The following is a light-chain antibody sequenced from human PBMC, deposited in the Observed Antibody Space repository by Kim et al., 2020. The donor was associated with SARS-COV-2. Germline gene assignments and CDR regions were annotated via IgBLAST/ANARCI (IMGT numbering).Light chain of an antibody. V-gene: IGLV3-21*01. CDR2: YDR. J-gene: IGLJ3*02. CDR1: KIGSKS. CDR3: QVWGSSSEHWV. Sequence: SYELTQPPSVSVAPGKTARITCGGTKIGSKSVHWYQQKPGQAPVLVIYYDRDRPSGIPERFSGSNSGNTATLAISRVEAGDEADYRCQVWGSSSEHWVFGGGTQLTVL.